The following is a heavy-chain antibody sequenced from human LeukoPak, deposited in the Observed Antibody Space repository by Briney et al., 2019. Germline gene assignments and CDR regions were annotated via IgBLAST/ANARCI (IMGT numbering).Heavy chain of an antibody. V-gene: IGHV3-53*01. D-gene: IGHD2-15*01. CDR3: TRGAYCTGGRCPGPFDI. CDR2: IYSGGST. Sequence: GGSLGLSCAASGFTVSSNYMSWVRQAPGKGLEWVSVIYSGGSTYYADSVKGRFTISRDNSKNTLYLQMNSLRAEDTAVYYCTRGAYCTGGRCPGPFDIWGQGTTVTVSS. CDR1: GFTVSSNY. J-gene: IGHJ3*02.